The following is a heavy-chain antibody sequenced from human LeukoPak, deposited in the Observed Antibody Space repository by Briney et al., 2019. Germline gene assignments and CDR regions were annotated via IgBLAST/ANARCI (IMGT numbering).Heavy chain of an antibody. CDR1: GGSISSYY. CDR3: ARLNPLVPFDY. J-gene: IGHJ4*02. V-gene: IGHV4-59*08. D-gene: IGHD2-2*01. Sequence: SETLSLTCTVSGGSISSYYWSWIRQPPGKELEWIGYIYYSGSTNYNPSLKSRVTISVDTSKNQFSLKLSSVTAADTAVYYCARLNPLVPFDYWGQGTLVTVSS. CDR2: IYYSGST.